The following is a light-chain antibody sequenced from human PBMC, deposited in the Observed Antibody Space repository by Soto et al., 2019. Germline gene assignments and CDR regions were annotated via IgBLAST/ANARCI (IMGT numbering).Light chain of an antibody. V-gene: IGKV2-28*01. CDR3: MQTLQTPIT. CDR2: LAS. CDR1: QSLLHSHGNNY. Sequence: DIVMTQSPLSLPVTPGEPASISCRSSQSLLHSHGNNYLNWYLQKPGQSPQILIFLASNRASGVPDRFSGSGSVTEYTLKISRVEGEDVGSYYCMQTLQTPITFGQGTRLESK. J-gene: IGKJ5*01.